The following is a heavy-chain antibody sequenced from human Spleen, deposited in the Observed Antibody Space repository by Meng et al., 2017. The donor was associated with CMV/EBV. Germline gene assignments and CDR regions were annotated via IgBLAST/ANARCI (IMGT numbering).Heavy chain of an antibody. D-gene: IGHD3-3*01. Sequence: GGSLRLSCAASGFTFNSYAMNWVRQAPGKGLEWVSVIYNDGSTHYADAVKGRFTISRDNSKNTLYLQMKSLRVEDTAVYYCAKGNLGDFWSGYYCFGYWGQGTLVTVSS. CDR2: IYNDGST. CDR1: GFTFNSYA. V-gene: IGHV3-23*03. J-gene: IGHJ4*02. CDR3: AKGNLGDFWSGYYCFGY.